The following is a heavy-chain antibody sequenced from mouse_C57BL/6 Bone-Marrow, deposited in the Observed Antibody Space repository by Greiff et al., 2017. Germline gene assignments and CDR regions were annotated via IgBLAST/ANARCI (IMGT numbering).Heavy chain of an antibody. CDR3: AREYWDWYFDV. CDR1: GFTFSDYG. CDR2: ISNLAYSI. V-gene: IGHV5-15*01. Sequence: DVMLVESGGGLVQPGGSLKLSCAASGFTFSDYGMAWVRQAPRKGPEWVAFISNLAYSIYYADTVTGRFTISRENAKNTLYLEMSSLRSEDTAMYYCAREYWDWYFDVWGTGTTVTVSS. D-gene: IGHD4-1*01. J-gene: IGHJ1*03.